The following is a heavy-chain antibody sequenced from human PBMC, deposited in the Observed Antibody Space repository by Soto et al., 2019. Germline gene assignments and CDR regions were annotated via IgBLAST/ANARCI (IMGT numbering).Heavy chain of an antibody. CDR2: IYYTGST. CDR1: GASINSYY. J-gene: IGHJ5*02. V-gene: IGHV4-59*01. Sequence: SETLSLTCTVSGASINSYYWSWIRQPPGKGLEWIGYIYYTGSTNYNPSLKSRVTISLDTSKNQFSLRLRSVTTADTAVYFCARVPAAGFRRNWFDPWGQGTLVTVSS. CDR3: ARVPAAGFRRNWFDP. D-gene: IGHD6-13*01.